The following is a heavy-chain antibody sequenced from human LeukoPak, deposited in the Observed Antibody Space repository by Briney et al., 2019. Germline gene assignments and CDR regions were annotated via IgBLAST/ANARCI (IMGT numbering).Heavy chain of an antibody. V-gene: IGHV1-2*02. CDR2: INPNSGGT. CDR1: GYTFTSYY. D-gene: IGHD2-2*01. CDR3: ARAFGGVRYCSSTSCYAAGFDV. Sequence: ASVKHSCKASGYTFTSYYMHWVREAPGQGLEWMGWINPNSGGTNYAQKFQGRVTMTRDTSISTAYMELSRLRSDDTAVYYCARAFGGVRYCSSTSCYAAGFDVWGKGTTVTVSS. J-gene: IGHJ6*04.